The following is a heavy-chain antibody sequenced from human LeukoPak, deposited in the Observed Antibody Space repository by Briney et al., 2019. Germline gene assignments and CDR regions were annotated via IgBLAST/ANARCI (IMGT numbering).Heavy chain of an antibody. D-gene: IGHD5-24*01. V-gene: IGHV4-59*01. CDR3: ARAAAGGGYNSDY. Sequence: SETLSLTCTVSGGSISSYYWSWIRQPPGKGLEWIGYIYYSGSTNYNPSLKSRVTISVDTSKNQFSLKLSSVTATDTAVYYCARAAAGGGYNSDYWGQGTLVTVSS. CDR2: IYYSGST. J-gene: IGHJ4*02. CDR1: GGSISSYY.